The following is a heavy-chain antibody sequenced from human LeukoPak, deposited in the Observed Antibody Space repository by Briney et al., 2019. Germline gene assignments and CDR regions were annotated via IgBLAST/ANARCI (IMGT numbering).Heavy chain of an antibody. CDR1: GFTFSSYG. J-gene: IGHJ6*02. CDR3: ARDGSRGGYDPYYYYGMDV. Sequence: GRSLRLSCAASGFTFSSYGMHWVRQAPSKGLEWVAVIWYDGSNEYYADSVKGRFTIPRDNSKNTLYLQMNSLRAEDTAVYYCARDGSRGGYDPYYYYGMDVWGQGTTVTVSS. CDR2: IWYDGSNE. V-gene: IGHV3-33*01. D-gene: IGHD5-12*01.